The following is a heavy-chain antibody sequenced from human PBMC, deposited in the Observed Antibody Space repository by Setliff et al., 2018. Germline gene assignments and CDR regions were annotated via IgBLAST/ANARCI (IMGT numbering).Heavy chain of an antibody. CDR3: TRGTFSDFWSGDYYDY. Sequence: GASVKVSCKASGYTFTSYGFSWVRQAPGRGLEWISFISSDSRTTYYADSVKGRFTISRDNAKNTLDLQMNSLRAEDSAMYYCTRGTFSDFWSGDYYDYWGQGTLVTVSS. J-gene: IGHJ4*02. CDR1: GYTFTSYG. D-gene: IGHD3-3*01. V-gene: IGHV3-48*01. CDR2: ISSDSRTT.